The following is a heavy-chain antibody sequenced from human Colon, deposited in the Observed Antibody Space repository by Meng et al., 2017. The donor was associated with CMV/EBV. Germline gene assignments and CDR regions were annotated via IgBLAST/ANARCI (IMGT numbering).Heavy chain of an antibody. Sequence: GESLKISCAASGFTFSSYSMNWVRQAPGKGLEWISYISSSSSTIYYADSVKGRFTIFRDNAKNSVYLQMNSLRAEDTAVYYCASTGPLYGLYFCYWGQGTLVTVSS. J-gene: IGHJ4*02. D-gene: IGHD2-8*01. CDR1: GFTFSSYS. V-gene: IGHV3-48*04. CDR3: ASTGPLYGLYFCY. CDR2: ISSSSSTI.